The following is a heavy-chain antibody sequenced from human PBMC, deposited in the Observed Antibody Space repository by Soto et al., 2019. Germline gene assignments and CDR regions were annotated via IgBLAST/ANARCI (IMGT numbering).Heavy chain of an antibody. CDR1: GFTFSSYA. V-gene: IGHV3-23*01. J-gene: IGHJ6*03. CDR3: SNMRGPYYYYMDV. Sequence: EVQLLESGGGLVQPGGSLRLSCAASGFTFSSYAMSWVRQAPGKGLEWVSAISGSGGSTYYADSVKGRFTISRDNSKNTLYLQMNSLRAEDTAVYYGSNMRGPYYYYMDVWGKGTTVTVSS. D-gene: IGHD3-16*01. CDR2: ISGSGGST.